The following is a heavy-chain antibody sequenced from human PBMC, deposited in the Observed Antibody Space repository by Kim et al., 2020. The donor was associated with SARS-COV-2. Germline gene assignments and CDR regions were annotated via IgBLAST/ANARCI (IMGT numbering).Heavy chain of an antibody. J-gene: IGHJ6*02. V-gene: IGHV3-15*01. CDR3: TTEYYYDNSGQVYYYYGMDV. D-gene: IGHD3-22*01. Sequence: GGSLRLSCAASGFTFSNAWMSWVRQAPGKGLEWVGRIKSKTDGGTTDYAAPVKGRFTISRDDSKNTLYLQMNSLKTEDTAVYYCTTEYYYDNSGQVYYYYGMDVWGQGTTVTVSS. CDR1: GFTFSNAW. CDR2: IKSKTDGGTT.